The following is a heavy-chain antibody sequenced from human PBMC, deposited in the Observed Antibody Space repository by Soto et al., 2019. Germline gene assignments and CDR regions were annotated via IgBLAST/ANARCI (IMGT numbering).Heavy chain of an antibody. Sequence: QVQLVQSGAEVKKPGASVKVSCKASGYTFTTHGISWVRQVPGQGLEWMGWVRGDNGHTNYVQSLKGRVTMTTDTSQNTAYMELRSLRSDDTAVYYCARDLGYCRSGTCYREWFDPWGQGTLVTVSS. D-gene: IGHD2-15*01. V-gene: IGHV1-18*01. CDR3: ARDLGYCRSGTCYREWFDP. CDR1: GYTFTTHG. J-gene: IGHJ5*02. CDR2: VRGDNGHT.